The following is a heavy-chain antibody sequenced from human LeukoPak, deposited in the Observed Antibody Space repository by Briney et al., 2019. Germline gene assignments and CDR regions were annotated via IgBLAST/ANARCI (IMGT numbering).Heavy chain of an antibody. Sequence: SETLSLTCTVSGGSIGSSSYYWGRIRQPPGKGLEWIGSIYYSGRTYYNPSLKSRVTISVDTSKNQFSLKLSSVTAADTAVYYCARRTLSGVISLGAFDIWGQGTMVTVSS. CDR1: GGSIGSSSYY. CDR2: IYYSGRT. J-gene: IGHJ3*02. V-gene: IGHV4-39*01. CDR3: ARRTLSGVISLGAFDI. D-gene: IGHD3-16*01.